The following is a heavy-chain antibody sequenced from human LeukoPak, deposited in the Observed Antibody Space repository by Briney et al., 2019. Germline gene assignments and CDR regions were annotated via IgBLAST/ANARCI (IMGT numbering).Heavy chain of an antibody. D-gene: IGHD5-12*01. CDR2: IKEDGSRE. Sequence: GGPLRLSCAASGFTVGNNYMNWVRQAPGKGLEWVANIKEDGSREYYVDSVKGRFTISRDNAKNSLYLQMDSLTAEDTAVYYCARDSPGYGAYVSWGQGTLVSVSS. CDR1: GFTVGNNY. J-gene: IGHJ1*01. CDR3: ARDSPGYGAYVS. V-gene: IGHV3-7*01.